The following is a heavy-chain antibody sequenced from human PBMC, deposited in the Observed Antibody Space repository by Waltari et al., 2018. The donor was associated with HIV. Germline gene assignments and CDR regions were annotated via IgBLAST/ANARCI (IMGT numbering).Heavy chain of an antibody. J-gene: IGHJ4*02. CDR3: AREALYDSSGYYFDY. D-gene: IGHD3-22*01. Sequence: EVQLVESGGGLVQRGGSLRLSCAASGFNFSKYGMTWIRQAPGKGLEWVANIKQDESEKYYVDSLKGRFTISRDNAKNSLFLQMNSLRVEDTAVYYCAREALYDSSGYYFDYWGQGTLVTVSS. V-gene: IGHV3-7*01. CDR2: IKQDESEK. CDR1: GFNFSKYG.